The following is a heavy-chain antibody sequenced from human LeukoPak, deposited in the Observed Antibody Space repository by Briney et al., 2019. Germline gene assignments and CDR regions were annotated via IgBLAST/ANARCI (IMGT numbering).Heavy chain of an antibody. V-gene: IGHV3-74*03. CDR1: GFTFSTYW. Sequence: GGSLRLSCAASGFTFSTYWMHWVRQAPGKGLVWVSRINTDGSSTTYADSVKGRFTISRDNAKNTLYLQMNSLRAEDTAVYYCARDGGGYDILTGYINYWGQGTLVTVSS. D-gene: IGHD3-9*01. J-gene: IGHJ4*02. CDR3: ARDGGGYDILTGYINY. CDR2: INTDGSST.